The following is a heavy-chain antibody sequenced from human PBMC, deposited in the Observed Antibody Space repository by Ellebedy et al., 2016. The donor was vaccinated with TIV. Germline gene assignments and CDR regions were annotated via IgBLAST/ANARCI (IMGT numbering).Heavy chain of an antibody. CDR2: ITPSAGST. V-gene: IGHV1-46*01. Sequence: AASVKVSCKVSGYTLTEFFMHWVRQAPGQGLEWMGLITPSAGSTTYAQRFQGRVTMTRDTSTSTVYMELSSLRSEDTAVYYCARGLALRIAFAVWGQGTMVTVSS. CDR1: GYTLTEFF. D-gene: IGHD6-19*01. J-gene: IGHJ3*01. CDR3: ARGLALRIAFAV.